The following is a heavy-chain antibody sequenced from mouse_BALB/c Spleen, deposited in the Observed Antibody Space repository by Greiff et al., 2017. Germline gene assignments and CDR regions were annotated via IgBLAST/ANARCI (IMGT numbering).Heavy chain of an antibody. CDR2: ISSGSSTI. CDR3: ARDDGYPYYAMDY. Sequence: DVKLVESGGGLVQPGGSRKLSCAASGFTFSSFGMHWVRQAPEKGLEWVAYISSGSSTIYYADTVKGRFTISRDNPKNTLFLQMTSLRSEDTAMYYCARDDGYPYYAMDYWGQGTSVTVSS. J-gene: IGHJ4*01. CDR1: GFTFSSFG. D-gene: IGHD2-3*01. V-gene: IGHV5-17*02.